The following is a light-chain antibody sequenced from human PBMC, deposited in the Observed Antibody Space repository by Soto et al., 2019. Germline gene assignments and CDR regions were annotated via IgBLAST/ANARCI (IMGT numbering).Light chain of an antibody. V-gene: IGLV2-14*01. CDR1: SSDVGGYNY. Sequence: QSALTQPASVSGSPGQSITFSCTGTSSDVGGYNYVSWYQQHPGKAPKLMIYEVNNRPSGVSNRFSDSKSGNTASLTISGLQAEDEADYYCSSYTSSHTRVFGGGTELTLL. CDR3: SSYTSSHTRV. J-gene: IGLJ3*02. CDR2: EVN.